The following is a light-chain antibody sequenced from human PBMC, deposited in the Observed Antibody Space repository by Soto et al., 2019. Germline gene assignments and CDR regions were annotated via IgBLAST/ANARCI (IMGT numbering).Light chain of an antibody. CDR2: GSF. CDR3: QQYNDRPPIT. Sequence: EIVMTQSPVTLSASPGESATLSCRASQSVDNNVAWYQQKPGQAPRLLIVGSFARAIGIPARFSGSGSGSEFTLTISGLQSEDFAVYYCQQYNDRPPITFGQGTRLEI. J-gene: IGKJ5*01. V-gene: IGKV3-15*01. CDR1: QSVDNN.